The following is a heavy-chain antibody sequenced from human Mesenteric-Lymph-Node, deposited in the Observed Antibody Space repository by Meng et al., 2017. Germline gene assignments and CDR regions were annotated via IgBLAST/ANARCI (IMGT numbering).Heavy chain of an antibody. V-gene: IGHV3-43D*04. J-gene: IGHJ4*02. CDR1: GFTFDDYA. CDR2: ISWDGGST. D-gene: IGHD3-10*01. CDR3: AKDRRRSGSYSFDY. Sequence: LSLTCAASGFTFDDYAMHWVRQAPGKGLEWVSLISWDGGSTYYADSVKGRFTISRDNSKNSLYLQMNSLRAEDTALYYCAKDRRRSGSYSFDYWGQGTLVTVSS.